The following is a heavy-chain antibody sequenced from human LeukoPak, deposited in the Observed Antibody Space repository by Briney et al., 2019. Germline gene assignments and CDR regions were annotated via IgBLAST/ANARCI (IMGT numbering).Heavy chain of an antibody. CDR1: GFTFSTYT. V-gene: IGHV3-74*01. CDR2: INSDGINT. J-gene: IGHJ5*02. CDR3: ARDLGQYYDTSDNWFDP. Sequence: GGSLRLSCVASGFTFSTYTMVWVRQAPGKGLEWVSRINSDGINTSYAGSVKGRFTISRDNAKNTLNLQMNSLRAEDTAVYYCARDLGQYYDTSDNWFDPWGQGTLVTVSS. D-gene: IGHD3-22*01.